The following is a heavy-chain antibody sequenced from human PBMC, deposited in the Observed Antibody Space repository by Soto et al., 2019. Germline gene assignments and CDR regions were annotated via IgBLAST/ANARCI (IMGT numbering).Heavy chain of an antibody. V-gene: IGHV1-69*13. D-gene: IGHD2-2*01. CDR1: GGTFSSYA. CDR2: IIPIFGTA. J-gene: IGHJ4*02. CDR3: ARDRSDIVVVPAAPMGY. Sequence: ASVKVSCKASGGTFSSYAISWVRQAPGQGLEWMGGIIPIFGTANYAQKFQGRVTITADESTSTAYMELSSLRSEDTAVYYCARDRSDIVVVPAAPMGYWGQGTLVPGSS.